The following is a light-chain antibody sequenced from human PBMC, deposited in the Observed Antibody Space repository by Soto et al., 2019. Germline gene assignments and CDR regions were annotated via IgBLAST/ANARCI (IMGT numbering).Light chain of an antibody. J-gene: IGLJ2*01. CDR1: NIGSKS. CDR3: QVWDSSSDHVG. V-gene: IGLV3-21*04. CDR2: YDS. Sequence: SYELTQPPSVSVAPGKTARITCGGNNIGSKSVHWYQQKPGQAPVLVIYYDSDRPSGIPERFSGSNSGNTATLTISRGEAGDEADYYCQVWDSSSDHVGFGGGTKVTVL.